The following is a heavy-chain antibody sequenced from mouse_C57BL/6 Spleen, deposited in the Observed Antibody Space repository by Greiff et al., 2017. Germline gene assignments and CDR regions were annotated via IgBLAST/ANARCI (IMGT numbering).Heavy chain of an antibody. V-gene: IGHV1-72*01. Sequence: VQLQQPGAELVKPGASVKLSCKASGYTFTSYWMHWVKQRPGRGLEWIGRIDPNSGGTKYNEKFKSKATLTVDKPSSTAYMQLSSLTSEDSAVXYCARGDFITTVVFDYWGQGTTLTVSS. CDR1: GYTFTSYW. J-gene: IGHJ2*01. D-gene: IGHD1-1*01. CDR3: ARGDFITTVVFDY. CDR2: IDPNSGGT.